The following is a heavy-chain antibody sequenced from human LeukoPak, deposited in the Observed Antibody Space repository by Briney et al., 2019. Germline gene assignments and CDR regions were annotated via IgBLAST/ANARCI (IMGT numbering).Heavy chain of an antibody. CDR1: GFPFSSHW. J-gene: IGHJ6*03. V-gene: IGHV3-74*01. CDR2: INSDGSSR. CDR3: ARDPTTYYYMDV. Sequence: GGSLRLSCAASGFPFSSHWMHWVRQAPGKGLEWVSRINSDGSSRSSADSVRGRVTISRDNAKNTLYLQMNSLRAEDTAVYYCARDPTTYYYMDVWGKGTTVTVSS. D-gene: IGHD4-11*01.